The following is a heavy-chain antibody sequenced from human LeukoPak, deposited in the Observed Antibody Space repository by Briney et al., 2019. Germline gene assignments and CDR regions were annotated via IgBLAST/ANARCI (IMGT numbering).Heavy chain of an antibody. CDR3: VQTTGWPGFDY. CDR2: IYSGVPT. V-gene: IGHV4-4*09. CDR1: GVSINRFY. J-gene: IGHJ4*02. D-gene: IGHD1-1*01. Sequence: SETLSLTCTTSGVSINRFYWSWVRQPPGKGLEWIGNIYSGVPTYFNPSLKSRVTISVDTSKNQFSLNLTSVTAADTAMYYCVQTTGWPGFDYWGQGIQVTVSS.